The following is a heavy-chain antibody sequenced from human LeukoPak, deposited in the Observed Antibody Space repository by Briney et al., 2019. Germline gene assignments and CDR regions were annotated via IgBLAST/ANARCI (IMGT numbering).Heavy chain of an antibody. J-gene: IGHJ6*02. Sequence: ASVKVSCKASGYTFTSYYMHWVRQAPGQGLEWMGIINPSGGSTSYAQKFQGRVTMTRDTSTSTVYMELSSLRSEDTAVYYCARDVKILLEAVYGMDVWGQGTTVTVSS. CDR2: INPSGGST. CDR1: GYTFTSYY. D-gene: IGHD1-1*01. CDR3: ARDVKILLEAVYGMDV. V-gene: IGHV1-46*01.